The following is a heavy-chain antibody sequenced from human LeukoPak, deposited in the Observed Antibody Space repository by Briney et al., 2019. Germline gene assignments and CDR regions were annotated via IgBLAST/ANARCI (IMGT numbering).Heavy chain of an antibody. J-gene: IGHJ3*01. CDR1: GYSFTSYC. Sequence: GESLKISCKVSGYSFTSYCIGWVRQMPGKGLEWMGIVYPGDSGPTYSPSFQGQVTISVDKSINTAYLQWSSLQASDTAMYYCGMSGDRVPLQDDVFDVWGQGTMVTVST. V-gene: IGHV5-51*01. CDR2: VYPGDSGP. D-gene: IGHD1-26*01. CDR3: GMSGDRVPLQDDVFDV.